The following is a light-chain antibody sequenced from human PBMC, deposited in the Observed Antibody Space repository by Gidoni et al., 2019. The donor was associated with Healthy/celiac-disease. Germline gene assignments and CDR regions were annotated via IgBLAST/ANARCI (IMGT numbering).Light chain of an antibody. CDR3: QQYNNWPGKMYT. CDR2: GAS. CDR1: QSVSSN. Sequence: EIVMTQSPATLSVSPGERATLSCRASQSVSSNLAWYQQKPGQAPRLLIYGASTRATGIPARFSGSGSGTEFTLTISSLQSEDFAVYYCQQYNNWPGKMYTFGQXTKLEIK. J-gene: IGKJ2*01. V-gene: IGKV3-15*01.